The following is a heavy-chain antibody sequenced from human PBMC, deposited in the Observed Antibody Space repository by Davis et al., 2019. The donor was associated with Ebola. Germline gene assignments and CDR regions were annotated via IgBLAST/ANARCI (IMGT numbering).Heavy chain of an antibody. V-gene: IGHV1-3*01. D-gene: IGHD3-10*01. CDR2: INAGNGNT. CDR1: GYTFTSYA. J-gene: IGHJ6*02. Sequence: ASVKVSCKASGYTFTSYAMHWVRQAPGQRLEWMGWINAGNGNTKYSQKLQGRVTMTTDTSTSTAYMELRSLRSDDTAVYYCARHRYYYGSGSYYAFYYYYYGMDVWGQGTTVTVSS. CDR3: ARHRYYYGSGSYYAFYYYYYGMDV.